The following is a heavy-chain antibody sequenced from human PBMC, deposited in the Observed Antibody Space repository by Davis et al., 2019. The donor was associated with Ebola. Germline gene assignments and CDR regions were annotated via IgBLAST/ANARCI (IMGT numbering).Heavy chain of an antibody. Sequence: SVKVSCKASGGTFSSYAISWVRQAPGQGLEWMGGIIPIFGTANYAQKFQGRVTITADESTSTAYMELSSLRSEDTAVYYCARGLTTSMVRGVITYYYGMDVWGKGTTVTVSS. D-gene: IGHD3-10*01. CDR1: GGTFSSYA. J-gene: IGHJ6*04. CDR2: IIPIFGTA. CDR3: ARGLTTSMVRGVITYYYGMDV. V-gene: IGHV1-69*13.